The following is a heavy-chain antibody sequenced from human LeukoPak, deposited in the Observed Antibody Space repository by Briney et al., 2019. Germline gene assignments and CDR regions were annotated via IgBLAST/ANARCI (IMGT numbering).Heavy chain of an antibody. D-gene: IGHD3-9*01. J-gene: IGHJ4*02. Sequence: GRSLRLSCAASGFTFDDYAMHWVRQAPGKGLEWVSLISGDGGSTYYADSVKGRFTISRDNSKNSLYLQMNSLRTEDTALYYCAKDRGYDILTGENDYWGQGTLVTVSS. V-gene: IGHV3-43*02. CDR1: GFTFDDYA. CDR3: AKDRGYDILTGENDY. CDR2: ISGDGGST.